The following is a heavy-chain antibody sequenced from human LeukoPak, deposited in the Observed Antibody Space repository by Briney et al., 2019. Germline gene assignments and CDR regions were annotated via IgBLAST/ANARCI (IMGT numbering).Heavy chain of an antibody. Sequence: GGSLRLSCAASGFTFSSFAMHWVRQAPGKGLEWEAFISYDGSNQYYADSVKGRFTISRDNSKNTLYVQMNSLRAEDTAVYYCAKGPAPYCSGGSCYSPHWYFDLWGRGTLVTVSS. CDR2: ISYDGSNQ. J-gene: IGHJ2*01. V-gene: IGHV3-30-3*01. D-gene: IGHD2-15*01. CDR3: AKGPAPYCSGGSCYSPHWYFDL. CDR1: GFTFSSFA.